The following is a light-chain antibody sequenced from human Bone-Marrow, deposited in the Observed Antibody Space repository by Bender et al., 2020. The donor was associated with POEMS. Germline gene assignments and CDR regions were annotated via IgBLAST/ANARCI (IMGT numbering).Light chain of an antibody. CDR2: DVT. Sequence: QSALTQPASVSGSPGQSITISCTGTSSDVGYYNYVSWYQQHPGKAPKLIIYDVTARPSGVPDRFSGSQSGNTASLTISWLQAEDEADYYCSSHADNNILLFGSGTKVTAL. CDR1: SSDVGYYNY. V-gene: IGLV2-8*01. J-gene: IGLJ1*01. CDR3: SSHADNNILL.